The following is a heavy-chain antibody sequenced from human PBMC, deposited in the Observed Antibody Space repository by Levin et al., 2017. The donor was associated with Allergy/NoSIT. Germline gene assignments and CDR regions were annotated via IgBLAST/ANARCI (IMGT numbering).Heavy chain of an antibody. CDR2: MNPNSGNT. V-gene: IGHV1-8*01. CDR1: GHTFTSYD. D-gene: IGHD5-24*01. Sequence: ASVKVSCKASGHTFTSYDINWVRQATGQGLEWMGWMNPNSGNTGYAQKFQGRVTMTRNTSISTAYMELSSLRSEDTAVYYCARGAGEMATIDYWGQGTLVTVSS. J-gene: IGHJ4*02. CDR3: ARGAGEMATIDY.